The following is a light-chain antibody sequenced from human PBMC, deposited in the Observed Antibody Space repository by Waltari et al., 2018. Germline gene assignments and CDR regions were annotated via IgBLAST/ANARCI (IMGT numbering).Light chain of an antibody. CDR1: QSGSSIF. J-gene: IGKJ1*01. Sequence: EIVLTQSPGTLSLSPGERATLSCRASQSGSSIFLAWYQQKPGQAPRLLMYGVSSRAAGIPDRFSGSGSGTDFTLTISRLEPEDFAVYYCQQYSTSPWTFGQGTKVEIK. CDR3: QQYSTSPWT. CDR2: GVS. V-gene: IGKV3-20*01.